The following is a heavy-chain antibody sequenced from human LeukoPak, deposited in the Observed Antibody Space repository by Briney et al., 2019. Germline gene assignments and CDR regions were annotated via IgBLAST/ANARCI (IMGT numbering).Heavy chain of an antibody. CDR2: INSVGSST. V-gene: IGHV3-74*01. CDR1: GFTFSSYW. Sequence: PGGSLRLSCAAYGFTFSSYWMHWVRQVPGKGLVWVSSINSVGSSTSYADSVKGRFTISRDNAKNTLHLQMNSLRVDDTAVYYCARGVGSSRKGGYFDYWGQGTLVTVSS. J-gene: IGHJ4*02. CDR3: ARGVGSSRKGGYFDY. D-gene: IGHD6-6*01.